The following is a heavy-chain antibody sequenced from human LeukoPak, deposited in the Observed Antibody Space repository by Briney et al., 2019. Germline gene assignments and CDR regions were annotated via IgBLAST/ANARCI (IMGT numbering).Heavy chain of an antibody. Sequence: SETLSLTCTVSGGSFSNHYRSWIRQPPGKGLEWIGYIYHTGSTNYNPSLKSRVTISVDTSKNQFALKLSSVTAADAGVYYCARGNYVDWFDPWGQGTQVTVSS. D-gene: IGHD1-7*01. V-gene: IGHV4-59*11. CDR1: GGSFSNHY. CDR3: ARGNYVDWFDP. CDR2: IYHTGST. J-gene: IGHJ5*02.